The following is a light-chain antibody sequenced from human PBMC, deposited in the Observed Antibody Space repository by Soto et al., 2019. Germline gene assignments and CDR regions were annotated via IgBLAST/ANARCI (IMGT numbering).Light chain of an antibody. CDR3: QQYNKWPLT. J-gene: IGKJ4*01. CDR1: QSVSSN. Sequence: EIVMTQSPATPSVSPGERATLSCRASQSVSSNLAWYQQKPGQAPRLLIYHASTRATGIPARFSGSGSGTEFTLTISSLQSEDFAVYYCQQYNKWPLTFGGGTKMEIK. CDR2: HAS. V-gene: IGKV3-15*01.